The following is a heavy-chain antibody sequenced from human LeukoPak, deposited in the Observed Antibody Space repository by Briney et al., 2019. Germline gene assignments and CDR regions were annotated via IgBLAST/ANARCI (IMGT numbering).Heavy chain of an antibody. CDR1: GYTFTSYG. D-gene: IGHD2-2*01. J-gene: IGHJ4*02. CDR3: ASDLGYCSSTSCSTGGY. Sequence: GASVKDSCKASGYTFTSYGISWVRQAPGQGLEWMGWISAYNGNTNYAQKLQGRVTMTTDTSTSTAYMELRSLRSDDTAVYYCASDLGYCSSTSCSTGGYWGQGTLVTVSS. V-gene: IGHV1-18*01. CDR2: ISAYNGNT.